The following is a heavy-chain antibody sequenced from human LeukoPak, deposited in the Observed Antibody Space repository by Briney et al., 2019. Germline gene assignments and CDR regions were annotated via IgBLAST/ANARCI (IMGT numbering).Heavy chain of an antibody. CDR3: ARDGYDFWSGYLPFDY. CDR2: INPSGGST. V-gene: IGHV1-46*01. J-gene: IGHJ4*02. Sequence: ASVKVSCKASGYTFTSYYMHWVRQAPGQGLEWMGIINPSGGSTSYAQKFQGRVTMTRDTSTSTVYMELSRLRSEDTAVYYCARDGYDFWSGYLPFDYWGQGTLVTVSS. D-gene: IGHD3-3*01. CDR1: GYTFTSYY.